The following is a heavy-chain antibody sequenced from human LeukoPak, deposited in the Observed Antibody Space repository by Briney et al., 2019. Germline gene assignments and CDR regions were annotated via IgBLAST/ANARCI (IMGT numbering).Heavy chain of an antibody. Sequence: SQTLSLTCTVSGGSISSGDYYWSWIRQPPGKGLEWIGEINHSGSTNYNPSLKSRVTISVDPSKNQFSLKLSSVTAADTAVYYCARPTSGRLRQTRYFDLWGRGTLVTGSS. CDR2: INHSGST. D-gene: IGHD3-16*01. V-gene: IGHV4-30-4*01. CDR3: ARPTSGRLRQTRYFDL. J-gene: IGHJ2*01. CDR1: GGSISSGDYY.